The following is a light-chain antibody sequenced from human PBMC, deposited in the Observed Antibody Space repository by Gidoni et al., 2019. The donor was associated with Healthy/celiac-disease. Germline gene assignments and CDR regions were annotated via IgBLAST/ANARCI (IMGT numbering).Light chain of an antibody. Sequence: QSALTQPASAPGSPGQSITIPCTGTSSDVGSYNLVSWYQQHPGKAPKLMIYEGSKRPSGVSNRFSGSKSGNTASLTISGLQAEDEADYYCCSYAGSSTPFYVFGTGTKVTVL. V-gene: IGLV2-23*01. CDR1: SSDVGSYNL. J-gene: IGLJ1*01. CDR2: EGS. CDR3: CSYAGSSTPFYV.